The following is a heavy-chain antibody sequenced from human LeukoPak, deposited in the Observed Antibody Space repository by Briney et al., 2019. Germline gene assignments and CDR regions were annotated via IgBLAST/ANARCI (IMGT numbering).Heavy chain of an antibody. CDR1: GFILRNHA. V-gene: IGHV3-23*01. CDR2: ISDNGGST. CDR3: ANLGYCSGGSCYVFEY. D-gene: IGHD2-15*01. J-gene: IGHJ4*02. Sequence: GGSLRPSCAASGFILRNHAMNWVRQAPGKGPEWVSGISDNGGSTYYADSVKGRFTISRDTSKNTLHLQMNSLRAEDTAVYYCANLGYCSGGSCYVFEYWGQGTLVTVSS.